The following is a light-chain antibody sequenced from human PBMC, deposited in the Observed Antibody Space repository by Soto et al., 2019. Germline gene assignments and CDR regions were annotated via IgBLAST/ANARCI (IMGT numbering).Light chain of an antibody. CDR1: QSVSNNY. Sequence: EMVLGQGPATVFQSAGERGTRSCGGSQSVSNNYLAWYQQKPGQAPRLLIYDASSRATGIPDRFRGSGYGTGFNIPTSPLDTEDLAVYYCQKHGSPRWTFGPGTKVDIK. J-gene: IGKJ1*01. V-gene: IGKV3D-20*01. CDR2: DAS. CDR3: QKHGSPRWT.